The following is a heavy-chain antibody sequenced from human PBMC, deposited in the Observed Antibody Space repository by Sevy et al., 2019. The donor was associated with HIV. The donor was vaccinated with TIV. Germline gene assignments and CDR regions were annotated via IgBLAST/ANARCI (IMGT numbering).Heavy chain of an antibody. CDR3: TLWKGAQSIFDY. V-gene: IGHV3-49*04. Sequence: GGSLRLSCTGSGFTFGDYAMSWVRQAPGKGLEWVAFLKHKAYGGTLDSAASVKGRFSISRDDSKSIAHLQMNDLKTEDTAIYYCTLWKGAQSIFDYWGQGALVTVSS. CDR1: GFTFGDYA. J-gene: IGHJ4*02. CDR2: LKHKAYGGTL. D-gene: IGHD1-1*01.